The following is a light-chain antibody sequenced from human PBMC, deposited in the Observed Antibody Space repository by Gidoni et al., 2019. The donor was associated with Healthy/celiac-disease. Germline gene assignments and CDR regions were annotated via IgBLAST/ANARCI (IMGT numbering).Light chain of an antibody. CDR3: QHSLT. CDR1: QDISNY. V-gene: IGKV1-33*01. J-gene: IGKJ4*01. Sequence: DIQMTQSPSSLSASVGDRVTITCQASQDISNYLNWYQQKPGKAPKLLIYDASNLETGVPSRFSGSVSGTDFTFTISSLQPEDIATYYCQHSLTFXGXTKVEIK. CDR2: DAS.